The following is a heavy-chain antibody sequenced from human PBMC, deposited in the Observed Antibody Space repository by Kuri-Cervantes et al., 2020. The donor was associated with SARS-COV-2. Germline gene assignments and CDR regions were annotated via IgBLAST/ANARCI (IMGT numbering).Heavy chain of an antibody. D-gene: IGHD3-9*01. Sequence: ASVKVSCKASGYTFTSYYMHWVRQAPGQGLEWMGWISAYNGNTNYAQKLQGRVAMTTDTSTSTAYMELRSLRSDDTAVYFCARALDHDILTALSPWGQGTLVTVSS. CDR3: ARALDHDILTALSP. J-gene: IGHJ4*02. CDR1: GYTFTSYY. CDR2: ISAYNGNT. V-gene: IGHV1-18*04.